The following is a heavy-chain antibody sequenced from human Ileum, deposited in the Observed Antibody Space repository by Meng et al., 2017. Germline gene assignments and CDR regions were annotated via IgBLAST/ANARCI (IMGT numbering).Heavy chain of an antibody. V-gene: IGHV4-34*01. Sequence: QVQLRQWGAGLLKPSETLSLTCAVYGGSFSGYYWSWIRQPPGKGLEWIGEINHSGSTNYSPSLKSRVIISIDTSKNQFSLKLTAVTATDAAVYYCAREGSWFGADYWGQGTLVTVSS. CDR3: AREGSWFGADY. D-gene: IGHD3-10*01. J-gene: IGHJ4*02. CDR2: INHSGST. CDR1: GGSFSGYY.